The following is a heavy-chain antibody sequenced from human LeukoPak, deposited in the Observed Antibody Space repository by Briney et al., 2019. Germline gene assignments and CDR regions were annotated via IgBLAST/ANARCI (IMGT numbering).Heavy chain of an antibody. V-gene: IGHV3-30*02. D-gene: IGHD1-14*01. CDR3: AKGPSGNQFDP. J-gene: IGHJ5*02. CDR1: GFTFSTPG. Sequence: GESLRLSCAASGFTFSTPGMHWVRQAPGKGLEWVAFIRHDGSNKYHADSVKGRFTISRDNPKNTLYLQMNSLRPEDTAVYYCAKGPSGNQFDPWGQGTLVTVSS. CDR2: IRHDGSNK.